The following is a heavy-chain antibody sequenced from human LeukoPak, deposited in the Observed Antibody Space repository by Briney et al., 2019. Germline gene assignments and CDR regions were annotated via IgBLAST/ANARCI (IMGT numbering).Heavy chain of an antibody. D-gene: IGHD1-26*01. Sequence: GGSLTLFCAASGFTFGNHDMRWVRQARGEGLGWLALILKDGSYKYYADSVKGRFTISRDTSKHTLFLHMNSLTTEDTAVFYCAKSLRWKWDIDYWGQGTVVTVSS. CDR2: ILKDGSYK. J-gene: IGHJ4*02. CDR3: AKSLRWKWDIDY. CDR1: GFTFGNHD. V-gene: IGHV3-30*18.